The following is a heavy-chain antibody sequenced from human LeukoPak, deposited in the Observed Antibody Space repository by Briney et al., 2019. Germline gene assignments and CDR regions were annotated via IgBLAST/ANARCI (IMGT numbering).Heavy chain of an antibody. V-gene: IGHV4-34*01. CDR2: INHSGST. Sequence: SETLSLTCAVYGGSFSGYYWSWIRQPPGKGLEWIGEINHSGSTNYKPSLKSRVTISVDTSKNQFSLRLSSVTAADTAVYYCARLQYCSGTSCYWFDPWGQGTLVTVSS. CDR1: GGSFSGYY. D-gene: IGHD2-2*01. CDR3: ARLQYCSGTSCYWFDP. J-gene: IGHJ5*02.